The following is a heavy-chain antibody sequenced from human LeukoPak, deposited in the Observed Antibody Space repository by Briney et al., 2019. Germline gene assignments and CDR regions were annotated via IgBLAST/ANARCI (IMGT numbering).Heavy chain of an antibody. CDR2: IYYSGTT. CDR3: ARDTSGYDFYLDY. Sequence: TPSETLSLTCTVSGGSISSSSSYWGWIRQPPGKGLEWIGSIYYSGTTYYNPSLKSRVTISVDTSKNQFSLRLSSVTAADTAVYYCARDTSGYDFYLDYWGQGTLVTVSS. CDR1: GGSISSSSSY. D-gene: IGHD5-12*01. J-gene: IGHJ4*02. V-gene: IGHV4-39*07.